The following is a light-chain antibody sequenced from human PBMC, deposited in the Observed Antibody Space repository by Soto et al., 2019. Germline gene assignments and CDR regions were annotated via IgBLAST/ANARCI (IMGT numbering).Light chain of an antibody. CDR1: SSDVGDYNY. V-gene: IGLV2-14*01. J-gene: IGLJ1*01. CDR3: SSFTTSTTLYV. CDR2: EVS. Sequence: QSALTQPASVSGSPGQSITISCTGTSSDVGDYNYVSWYQQYPGKAPKLMIFEVSHRPSGVSNRFSGSKSGNTASLTISGLQAEDEADYYCSSFTTSTTLYVFGTGTKVTVL.